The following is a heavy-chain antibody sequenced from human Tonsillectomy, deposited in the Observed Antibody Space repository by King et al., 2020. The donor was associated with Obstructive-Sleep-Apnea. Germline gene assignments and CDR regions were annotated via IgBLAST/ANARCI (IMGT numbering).Heavy chain of an antibody. CDR2: ISGSGVST. D-gene: IGHD2-15*01. V-gene: IGHV3-23*04. Sequence: VQLVESGGGLVQPGGSLRLSCAASGFTFSNYAMSWVRQAPGKGLEWVSAISGSGVSTYYADSVKGRFTISRDNSKNTLYLQMNSLRAEDTAIYYCAKDEGEMWWYSHWGQGTLVTVSS. CDR1: GFTFSNYA. CDR3: AKDEGEMWWYSH. J-gene: IGHJ4*02.